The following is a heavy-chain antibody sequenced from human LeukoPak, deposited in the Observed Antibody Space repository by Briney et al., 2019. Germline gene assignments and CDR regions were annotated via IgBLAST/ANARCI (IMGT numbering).Heavy chain of an antibody. CDR1: GFTFITYG. CDR2: IKGDGSST. CDR3: ARASTTVPNLLDH. V-gene: IGHV3-74*01. J-gene: IGHJ4*02. Sequence: PGRSLRLSCATSGFTFITYGMHWVRQAPGKGLVWVARIKGDGSSTIYADSVKGRFTISRDNSKNTLYLQTSSLRAEDTAVYYCARASTTVPNLLDHWGRGTLVTVSS. D-gene: IGHD4-17*01.